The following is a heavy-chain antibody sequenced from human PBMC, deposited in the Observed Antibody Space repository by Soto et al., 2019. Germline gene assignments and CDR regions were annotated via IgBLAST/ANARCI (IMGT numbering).Heavy chain of an antibody. Sequence: VQLLESGGGLVPPGGSLRLSCAASGFTFSNYAMSWVRQAPGKGLEWVSGIGSSGGSTYYADSVKGRFTISRDNAKNSLYLQMNSLRAEDTAVYYCARDPITMVRGAPTHNWFDPWGQGTLVTVSS. V-gene: IGHV3-23*01. CDR2: IGSSGGST. D-gene: IGHD3-10*01. J-gene: IGHJ5*02. CDR1: GFTFSNYA. CDR3: ARDPITMVRGAPTHNWFDP.